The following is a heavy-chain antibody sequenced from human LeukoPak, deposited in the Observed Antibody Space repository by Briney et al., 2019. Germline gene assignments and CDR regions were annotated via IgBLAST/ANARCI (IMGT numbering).Heavy chain of an antibody. V-gene: IGHV1-18*01. CDR1: GHSFVGYG. CDR2: FNPENGNT. Sequence: GASVKVSCKASGHSFVGYGITWVRQAPGQGLEWMGWFNPENGNTNYAQKVQGRVTMTADTSTSTSYMELRSLRSDDTAVYYCAREHSSSWDQFDYWGQGTLVTVSS. J-gene: IGHJ4*02. D-gene: IGHD6-13*01. CDR3: AREHSSSWDQFDY.